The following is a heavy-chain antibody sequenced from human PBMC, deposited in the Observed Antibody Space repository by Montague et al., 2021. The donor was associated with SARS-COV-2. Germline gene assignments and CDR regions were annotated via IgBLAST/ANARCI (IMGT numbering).Heavy chain of an antibody. J-gene: IGHJ6*03. V-gene: IGHV4-34*01. D-gene: IGHD2-2*01. CDR1: GGSISSYY. CDR2: INHSGST. Sequence: SETLSLTCTVSGGSISSYYWSWIRQPPGKGLEWIGEINHSGSTTYNPSLKSRVTISVDTSKNQFSLKLSSVTAADTAVYYCARARQDVVVPALGIGAYYYYYYMDVWGKGTTVTVSS. CDR3: ARARQDVVVPALGIGAYYYYYYMDV.